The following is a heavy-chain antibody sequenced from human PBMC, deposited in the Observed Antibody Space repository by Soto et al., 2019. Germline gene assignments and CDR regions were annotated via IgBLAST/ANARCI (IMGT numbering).Heavy chain of an antibody. D-gene: IGHD6-19*01. J-gene: IGHJ4*02. V-gene: IGHV3-33*01. Sequence: SLRLSCAASGFTFSSYGMHWVRQAPGKGLEWVAVIWYDGSNKYYADSVKGRFTISRDNSKNTLYLQMNSLRAEDTAVYYCARDPGIAVAGTFDYWGQGTLVTVSS. CDR2: IWYDGSNK. CDR1: GFTFSSYG. CDR3: ARDPGIAVAGTFDY.